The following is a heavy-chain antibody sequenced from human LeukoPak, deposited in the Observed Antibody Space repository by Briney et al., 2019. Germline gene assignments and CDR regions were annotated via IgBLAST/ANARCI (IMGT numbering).Heavy chain of an antibody. CDR1: GFTFSNAR. J-gene: IGHJ4*02. CDR3: TTIVGAIYFDY. Sequence: GGSLRLSCAASGFTFSNARMNWVRQAPGKGLEWVGRIKSKTDGGTTDYAAPVKGRFTISRDDSKNTLYLQMNSLKSEDTAVYYCTTIVGAIYFDYWGQGTLVTVSS. CDR2: IKSKTDGGTT. V-gene: IGHV3-15*01. D-gene: IGHD1-26*01.